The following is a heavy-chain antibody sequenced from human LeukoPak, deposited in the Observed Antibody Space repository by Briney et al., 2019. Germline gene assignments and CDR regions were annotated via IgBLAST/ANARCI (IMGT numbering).Heavy chain of an antibody. V-gene: IGHV3-23*01. CDR3: AKGDDAFDL. CDR1: GFTFNSYS. Sequence: GGSLRPSCAASGFTFNSYSMSWVRQAPGKGLEWVSAITYDGGTTYYADSVKGRFTISRDYSKNTLYLQMNSLRAEDTAVYYCAKGDDAFDLWGQGTLVTVSS. CDR2: ITYDGGTT. J-gene: IGHJ3*01.